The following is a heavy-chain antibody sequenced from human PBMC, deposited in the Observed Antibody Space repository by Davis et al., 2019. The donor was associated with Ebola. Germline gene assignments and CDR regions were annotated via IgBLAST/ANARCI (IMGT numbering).Heavy chain of an antibody. Sequence: PSETLSLTCTVSGGSISSSSYYWGWIRQPPGKGLEWIGSIYYSGSTNYNPSLKSRVTISVDTSKNQFSLKLSSVTAADTAVYYCARGNIEPGALDYWGQGTLVTVSS. D-gene: IGHD1-14*01. CDR2: IYYSGST. V-gene: IGHV4-39*07. J-gene: IGHJ4*02. CDR1: GGSISSSSYY. CDR3: ARGNIEPGALDY.